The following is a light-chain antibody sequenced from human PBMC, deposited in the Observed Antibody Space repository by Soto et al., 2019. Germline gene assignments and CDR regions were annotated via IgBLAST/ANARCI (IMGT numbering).Light chain of an antibody. CDR1: SSDVGVHNY. V-gene: IGLV2-14*01. Sequence: QSALTQPASVSGSPGQSITISCAGSSSDVGVHNYVSWYQQHPGKAPKLLIYEVTNRPSGVSNRFSGSKSGNTASLTISGLQAEDEADYYCSSYRSTSYVFGTGTKVTV. J-gene: IGLJ1*01. CDR3: SSYRSTSYV. CDR2: EVT.